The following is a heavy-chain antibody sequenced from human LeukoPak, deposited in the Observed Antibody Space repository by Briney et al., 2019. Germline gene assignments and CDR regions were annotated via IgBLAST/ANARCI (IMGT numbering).Heavy chain of an antibody. V-gene: IGHV1-8*01. D-gene: IGHD3-3*01. CDR3: ARGPYYDLWSGYYSYFDY. CDR2: MNPNSGNT. Sequence: ASVKVSCKASGYTFTSYDINWVRQATGQGLEWMGWMNPNSGNTGYAQKFQGRVTMTRNTSISTAYMELSSLRSEDTAVYYCARGPYYDLWSGYYSYFDYWGQGTLVTVSS. J-gene: IGHJ4*02. CDR1: GYTFTSYD.